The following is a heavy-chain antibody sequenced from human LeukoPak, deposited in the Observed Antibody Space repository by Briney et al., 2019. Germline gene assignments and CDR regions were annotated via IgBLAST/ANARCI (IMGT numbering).Heavy chain of an antibody. Sequence: PGGSLRLSCAASGFTFSNYDMSWVRQAPGKGLEWVSVISSSGGSTYYADSVKGRFTISRDNSKDTLYLQMNSLRAEDTAVYYCAKDNYYDSSGGNWGQGTLVTVSS. CDR2: ISSSGGST. CDR3: AKDNYYDSSGGN. J-gene: IGHJ4*02. V-gene: IGHV3-23*01. D-gene: IGHD3-22*01. CDR1: GFTFSNYD.